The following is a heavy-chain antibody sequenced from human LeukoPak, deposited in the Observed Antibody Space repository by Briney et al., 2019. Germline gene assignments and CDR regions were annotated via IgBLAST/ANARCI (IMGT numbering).Heavy chain of an antibody. D-gene: IGHD3-22*01. CDR3: ARRTYYYDSSGYYPFDY. CDR2: IYTSGST. CDR1: GGSISSGSYY. J-gene: IGHJ4*02. Sequence: PSETLSLTCTVSGGSISSGSYYWSWIRQPAGKVLEWIGRIYTSGSTNYNPSLKSRVTISVDTSKNQFSLKLSSVTAADTAVYYCARRTYYYDSSGYYPFDYWGQGTLVTVSS. V-gene: IGHV4-61*02.